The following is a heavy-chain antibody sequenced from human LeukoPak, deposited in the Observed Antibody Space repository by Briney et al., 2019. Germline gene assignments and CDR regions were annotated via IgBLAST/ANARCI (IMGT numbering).Heavy chain of an antibody. CDR2: INPSGGST. V-gene: IGHV1-46*01. Sequence: ASVKVSCKASGYTFTSYYIHWVRQAPGQGLEWMAIINPSGGSTTYAQKFQGRVTMTRDTSTSTVYMELSSLRSEDTAVYYCARDSRPSYDSSAYYYPGGYWGQGTLVTVSS. CDR1: GYTFTSYY. J-gene: IGHJ4*02. CDR3: ARDSRPSYDSSAYYYPGGY. D-gene: IGHD3-22*01.